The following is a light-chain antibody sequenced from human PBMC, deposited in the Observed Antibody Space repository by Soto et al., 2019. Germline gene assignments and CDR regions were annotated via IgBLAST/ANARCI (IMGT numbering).Light chain of an antibody. CDR1: QSISSW. J-gene: IGKJ2*01. CDR2: DAS. Sequence: DIQMTQSPSTLSASVGDRVTITCRASQSISSWLAWYQQKPGKAPKLLIYDASSLESGVPSRFSGSGSGTEFTLTISSLQPDDFATYYCQQYNSYPYMYTSGQGTKLEIK. V-gene: IGKV1-5*01. CDR3: QQYNSYPYMYT.